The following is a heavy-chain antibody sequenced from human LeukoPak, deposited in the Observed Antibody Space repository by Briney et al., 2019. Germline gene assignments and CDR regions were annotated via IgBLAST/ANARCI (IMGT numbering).Heavy chain of an antibody. CDR2: IRSKAYGGTT. D-gene: IGHD3-10*01. CDR1: GFTFGDYA. J-gene: IGHJ4*02. CDR3: TRDRLDVLLWFGESLKLFDY. V-gene: IGHV3-49*03. Sequence: PGGSLRLSCTASGFTFGDYATSWFRQAPGKGLEWVGFIRSKAYGGTTEYAASVKGRFTISRDDSKSIAYLQMNSLKTEDTAVYYCTRDRLDVLLWFGESLKLFDYWGQGTLVTVSS.